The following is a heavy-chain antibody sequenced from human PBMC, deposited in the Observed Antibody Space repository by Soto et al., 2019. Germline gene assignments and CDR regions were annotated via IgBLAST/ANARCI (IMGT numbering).Heavy chain of an antibody. J-gene: IGHJ4*02. D-gene: IGHD3-22*01. CDR3: ARGPKPVHYYDSSGYPPLLDY. V-gene: IGHV1-69*13. CDR2: IIPIFGTA. CDR1: GGTFSSYA. Sequence: SVKVSCKASGGTFSSYAISWVRQAPGQGLEWMGGIIPIFGTANYAQKFQGRVTITADESTSTAYMELSSLRSEDTAVYYCARGPKPVHYYDSSGYPPLLDYWGQGTLVTVS.